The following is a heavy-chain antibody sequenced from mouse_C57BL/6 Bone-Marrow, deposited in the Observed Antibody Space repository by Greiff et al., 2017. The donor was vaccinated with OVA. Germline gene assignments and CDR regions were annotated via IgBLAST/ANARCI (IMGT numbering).Heavy chain of an antibody. J-gene: IGHJ2*01. CDR1: GFTFSSYA. Sequence: EVQLVESGGGLVKPGGSLKLSCAASGFTFSSYAMSWVRQTPEKRLEWVATISDGGSYTYYPDNVKGRFTISRDNAKNNLYLQMSHLKSEDTAMYYCARDVYDGYYSDYWGQGTTLTVSS. D-gene: IGHD2-3*01. CDR2: ISDGGSYT. V-gene: IGHV5-4*01. CDR3: ARDVYDGYYSDY.